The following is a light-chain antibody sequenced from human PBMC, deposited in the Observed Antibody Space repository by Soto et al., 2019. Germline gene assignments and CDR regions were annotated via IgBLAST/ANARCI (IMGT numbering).Light chain of an antibody. Sequence: DIQMTQSPPSLSASVGDRVTITCRASQGIGHSLAWYQQKPGTVPKLLIYSASTLQSGVPSRFSGSGSGTDFTLTISSLQPEDIAAYYCQKYNTVPAPFGQGTRLEIK. CDR1: QGIGHS. CDR3: QKYNTVPAP. CDR2: SAS. V-gene: IGKV1-27*01. J-gene: IGKJ5*01.